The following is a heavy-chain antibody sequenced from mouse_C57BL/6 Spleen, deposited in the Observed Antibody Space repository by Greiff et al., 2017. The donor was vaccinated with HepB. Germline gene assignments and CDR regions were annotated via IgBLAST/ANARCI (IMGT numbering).Heavy chain of an antibody. Sequence: EVKVEESGGGLVQPGGSMKLSCVASGFTFSNYWMNWVRQSPEKGLEWVAQIRLKSDNYATHYAESVKGRFTISRDDSKSSVYLQMNNLRAEDTGIYYCTGLPGNYWGQGTTLTVSS. CDR1: GFTFSNYW. V-gene: IGHV6-3*01. CDR3: TGLPGNY. J-gene: IGHJ2*01. D-gene: IGHD2-10*01. CDR2: IRLKSDNYAT.